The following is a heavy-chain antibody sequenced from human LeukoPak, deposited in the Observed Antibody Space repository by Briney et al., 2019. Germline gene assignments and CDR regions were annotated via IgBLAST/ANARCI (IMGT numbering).Heavy chain of an antibody. CDR2: INSDGSST. D-gene: IGHD3-3*01. CDR3: ARAGPPLSYYDFWSGYYNWFDP. CDR1: GFTFSSHW. Sequence: GXLRLSCAASGFTFSSHWTHWVRQAPGKGLVWVSRINSDGSSTSYADSVKGRFTISRDNAKNTLYLQMNSLRAEDTAVYYCARAGPPLSYYDFWSGYYNWFDPWGQGTLVTVSS. J-gene: IGHJ5*02. V-gene: IGHV3-74*01.